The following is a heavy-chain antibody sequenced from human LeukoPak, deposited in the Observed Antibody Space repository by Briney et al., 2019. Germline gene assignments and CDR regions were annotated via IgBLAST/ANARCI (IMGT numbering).Heavy chain of an antibody. CDR2: IYYSGST. V-gene: IGHV4-39*07. J-gene: IGHJ4*02. Sequence: SETLSLTCTVSGGSISSSSYYWGWIRQPPGKGLEWIGSIYYSGSTYYNPSLKSRVTISVDTSKNQFSLKLSSVTAADTAVYYCARGPVFSRRFDYWGQGTLVTVSS. CDR3: ARGPVFSRRFDY. CDR1: GGSISSSSYY. D-gene: IGHD2/OR15-2a*01.